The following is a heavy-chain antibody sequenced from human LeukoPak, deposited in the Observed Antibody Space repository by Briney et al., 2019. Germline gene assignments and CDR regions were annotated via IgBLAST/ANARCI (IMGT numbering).Heavy chain of an antibody. V-gene: IGHV1-2*04. CDR3: ARMGEHYYYYGMDV. CDR1: GYTFTGYY. J-gene: IGHJ6*02. CDR2: INPNSGGT. Sequence: GASVKVSCKASGYTFTGYYMHWVRQAPGQGLEWMGWINPNSGGTNYAQKFQGWVTMTRDTSISTAYMELSRLRSDDTAVYYCARMGEHYYYYGMDVWGQGTTVTVSS. D-gene: IGHD3-16*01.